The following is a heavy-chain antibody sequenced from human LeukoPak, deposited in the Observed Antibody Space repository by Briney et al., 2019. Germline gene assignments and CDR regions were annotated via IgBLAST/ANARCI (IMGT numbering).Heavy chain of an antibody. CDR1: GYSISSGYY. V-gene: IGHV4-38-2*02. Sequence: SETLSLTCTVSGYSISSGYYWGWIRQPPGKGLEWIGSMYHSGSTYYNPSLKSRVTISVDTSKNQFSLKLRSVTAADTAVYYCAREPPGSASGWFSGWVFGNWGQGTLVTVSS. CDR2: MYHSGST. CDR3: AREPPGSASGWFSGWVFGN. D-gene: IGHD6-19*01. J-gene: IGHJ4*02.